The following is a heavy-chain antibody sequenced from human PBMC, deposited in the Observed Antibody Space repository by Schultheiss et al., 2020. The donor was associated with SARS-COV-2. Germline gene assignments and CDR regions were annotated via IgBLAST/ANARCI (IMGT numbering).Heavy chain of an antibody. V-gene: IGHV4-59*01. D-gene: IGHD2/OR15-2a*01. CDR1: GASITSSY. CDR2: IYYSGRT. Sequence: SETLSLTCSVSGASITSSYWTWIRQAPGKGPEWIGYIYYSGRTNYNPSLESRVAISVDTSKNQFSLKLSSVTAADTAVYYCTRGGTHYFYWGQGTLVTVSS. J-gene: IGHJ4*02. CDR3: TRGGTHYFY.